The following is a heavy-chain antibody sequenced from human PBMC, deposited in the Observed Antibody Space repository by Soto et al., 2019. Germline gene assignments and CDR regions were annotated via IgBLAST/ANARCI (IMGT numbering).Heavy chain of an antibody. CDR3: ARVNVRIAATTYYNYGMDV. CDR2: VNPSGGST. D-gene: IGHD5-12*01. Sequence: ASVKVSCKASGYTFTNYYMHWVRQAPGQGLEWMGIVNPSGGSTNYAERFQGRVTMTRDTSTSTVYMELSSLRSEDTGVYYCARVNVRIAATTYYNYGMDVWGQGTTVTVSS. CDR1: GYTFTNYY. V-gene: IGHV1-46*03. J-gene: IGHJ6*02.